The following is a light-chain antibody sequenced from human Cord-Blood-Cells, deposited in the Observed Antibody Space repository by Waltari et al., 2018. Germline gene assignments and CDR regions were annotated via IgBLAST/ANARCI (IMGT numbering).Light chain of an antibody. CDR3: QQYYITPRT. CDR1: RRVLYSYNNKNY. Sequence: IVMTKSPDSLAVSLGERATINSKSSRRVLYSYNNKNYLAWYQQKPGQPPTLLIYWASTRESGVPDRFSVSGSGTDFTLTISSLQSEDVAVYYCQQYYITPRTFGQGTKVEIK. V-gene: IGKV4-1*01. CDR2: WAS. J-gene: IGKJ1*01.